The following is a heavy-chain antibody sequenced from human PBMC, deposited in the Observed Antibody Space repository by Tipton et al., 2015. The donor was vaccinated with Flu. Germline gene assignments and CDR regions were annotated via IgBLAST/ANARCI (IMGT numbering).Heavy chain of an antibody. D-gene: IGHD3-22*01. CDR3: ARVGTYYYDRKNNAFDI. J-gene: IGHJ3*02. CDR2: IYYSGST. CDR1: GGSISSSSYY. Sequence: TLSLTCTVSGGSISSSSYYWGWIRQPPGKGLEWIGSIYYSGSTYYNPSLKSRVTITVDTSKNQFPLKLSSVTAADTAVYYCARVGTYYYDRKNNAFDIWGQVTMVTVSS. V-gene: IGHV4-39*06.